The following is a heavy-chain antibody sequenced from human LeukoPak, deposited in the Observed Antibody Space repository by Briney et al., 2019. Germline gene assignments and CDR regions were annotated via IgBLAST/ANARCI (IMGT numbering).Heavy chain of an antibody. D-gene: IGHD6-19*01. CDR1: GGSISSYY. CDR2: IYYSGST. CDR3: ASIAVAGQFWAY. Sequence: RSDTQSLNCTVSGGSISSYYWSWIRQPPGKGLQWIGYIYYSGSTNYNPSLKSRVTISVDTSKNQFSLKLSSVTAADTAVYYCASIAVAGQFWAYWGQGTLVAVSS. V-gene: IGHV4-59*07. J-gene: IGHJ4*02.